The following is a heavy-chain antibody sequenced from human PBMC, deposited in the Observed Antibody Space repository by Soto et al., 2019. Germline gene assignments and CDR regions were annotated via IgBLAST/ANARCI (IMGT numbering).Heavy chain of an antibody. D-gene: IGHD2-2*01. Sequence: ASVKVSCKASGYTFSSYYMNWVRQAPGQGLEWMGWISAYNGNTNYAQKLQGRVTMTTDTSTSTAYMELRSLRSDDTAVYYCARGPGYEVDYWGQGTLVTVSS. J-gene: IGHJ4*02. V-gene: IGHV1-18*04. CDR1: GYTFSSYY. CDR3: ARGPGYEVDY. CDR2: ISAYNGNT.